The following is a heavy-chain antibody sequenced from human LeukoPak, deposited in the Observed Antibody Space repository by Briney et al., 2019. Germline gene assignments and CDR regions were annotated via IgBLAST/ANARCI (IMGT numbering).Heavy chain of an antibody. V-gene: IGHV3-33*06. CDR3: AKDRRAVGALDY. J-gene: IGHJ4*02. CDR2: IWYDGSNK. D-gene: IGHD1-26*01. Sequence: GGSLRLSCAASGFTFSSYGMHWVRQAPGKGLEWVAVIWYDGSNKYYADSVKGRFTISRDNSKNTLYLQMNSLRAEDTAVYYCAKDRRAVGALDYWGQGTLVTVSS. CDR1: GFTFSSYG.